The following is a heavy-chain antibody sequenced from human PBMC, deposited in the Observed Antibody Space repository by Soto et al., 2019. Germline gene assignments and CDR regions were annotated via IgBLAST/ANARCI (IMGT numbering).Heavy chain of an antibody. J-gene: IGHJ4*02. CDR3: AKGIAAAGSAVDY. V-gene: IGHV3-43*01. Sequence: EVQLVESGGVVVQPGGSLRLSCAASGFTFDDYTMHWFRQAPGKGLEWVSLISWDGGSTYYADSVKGGFTISRDNSKNSLYLQMNSLRNEDTALYYCAKGIAAAGSAVDYWGQRNLVTVSS. CDR1: GFTFDDYT. D-gene: IGHD6-13*01. CDR2: ISWDGGST.